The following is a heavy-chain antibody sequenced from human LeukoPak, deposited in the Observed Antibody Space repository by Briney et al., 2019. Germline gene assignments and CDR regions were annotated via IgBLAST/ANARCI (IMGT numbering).Heavy chain of an antibody. Sequence: WVSYISSSSTIYYADSVKGRFTISRDNAKNSLYLQMNSLRAEDTAVYYCARSRYDVVYFDYWGQGTLVTVSS. V-gene: IGHV3-69-1*01. CDR3: ARSRYDVVYFDY. D-gene: IGHD3-3*01. J-gene: IGHJ4*02. CDR2: ISSSSTI.